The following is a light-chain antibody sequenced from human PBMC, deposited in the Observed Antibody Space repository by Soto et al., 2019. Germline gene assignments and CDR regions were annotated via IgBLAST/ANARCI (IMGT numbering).Light chain of an antibody. CDR3: QSYDGSLSGVV. CDR1: SSNIGAGYD. Sequence: QLVLTQPPSVSGAPGQRVTISCTGSSSNIGAGYDVHWYQHLPGTAPKLLISANSDRPSGVPDRFSGSKSGTSASLAITGLQAEDEADYYCQSYDGSLSGVVFGGGTKVTVL. J-gene: IGLJ2*01. V-gene: IGLV1-40*01. CDR2: ANS.